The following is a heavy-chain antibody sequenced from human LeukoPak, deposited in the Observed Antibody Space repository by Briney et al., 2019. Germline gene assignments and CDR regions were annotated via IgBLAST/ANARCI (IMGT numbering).Heavy chain of an antibody. CDR3: AQGAYAVVPAALGDY. Sequence: PGGSLRFSCAASGFTFSSYAMSWVRQAPGKGLEWVSAISGSGGSTYYADSVKGRFTISRDNSKNTLYLQMNSLRAEDTAVYYCAQGAYAVVPAALGDYWGQGTLVTVSS. D-gene: IGHD2-2*01. CDR2: ISGSGGST. J-gene: IGHJ4*02. V-gene: IGHV3-23*01. CDR1: GFTFSSYA.